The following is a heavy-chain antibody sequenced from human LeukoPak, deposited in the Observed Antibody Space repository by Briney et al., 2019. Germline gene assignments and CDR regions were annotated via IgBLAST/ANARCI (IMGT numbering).Heavy chain of an antibody. CDR1: GYTFTGYY. Sequence: GASVKVSCKASGYTFTGYYMRWVRQAPGQGLEWMGRINPNSGGTNYAQKFQGRVTMTRDTSISTAYMELSGLRSDDTAVYYCARGRILYYGSGSYYNELDYWGQGTLVTVSS. CDR3: ARGRILYYGSGSYYNELDY. D-gene: IGHD3-10*01. J-gene: IGHJ4*02. CDR2: INPNSGGT. V-gene: IGHV1-2*06.